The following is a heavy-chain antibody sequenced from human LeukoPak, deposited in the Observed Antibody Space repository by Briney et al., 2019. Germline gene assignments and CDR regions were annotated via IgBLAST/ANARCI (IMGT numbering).Heavy chain of an antibody. D-gene: IGHD1-26*01. CDR1: GFTVSSNY. V-gene: IGHV3-53*01. CDR3: AKGYSGSSHDAFDI. J-gene: IGHJ3*02. CDR2: IYSGGST. Sequence: PGGSLRLSCAASGFTVSSNYMSWVRQAPGKGLEWVSVIYSGGSTYYADSVKGRFTISRDNSKNTLYLQMNSLRAEDTAVYYCAKGYSGSSHDAFDIWGQGTMVTVSS.